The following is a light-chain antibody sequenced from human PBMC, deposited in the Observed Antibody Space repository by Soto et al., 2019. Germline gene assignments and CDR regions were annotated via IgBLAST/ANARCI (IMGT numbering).Light chain of an antibody. J-gene: IGKJ4*01. Sequence: DIVLTQSPDSLAVSLGERATISCKSSQSVLYPSNNKNYLAWYQQKPGQPPKLLIYWASTRESGVPDRFSGGGSGTAFSLSVSGLQAEDVAVYYCQQYYSALTFGGGTKVQIK. CDR1: QSVLYPSNNKNY. CDR2: WAS. V-gene: IGKV4-1*01. CDR3: QQYYSALT.